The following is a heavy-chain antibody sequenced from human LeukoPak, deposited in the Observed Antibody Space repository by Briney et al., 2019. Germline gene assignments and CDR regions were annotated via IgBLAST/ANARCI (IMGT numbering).Heavy chain of an antibody. D-gene: IGHD3-10*01. V-gene: IGHV3-48*01. CDR3: ARGLDGESFSFHY. CDR1: GLTFSSYS. CDR2: SSGSSSAK. Sequence: GGSLRLSCTASGLTFSSYSMHWVRQAPGQGLEWVSYSSGSSSAKYYADSVQGRFTISRDNAKTSVYLQMNSLRAEDTAVYYCARGLDGESFSFHYWGQGTLVSVSS. J-gene: IGHJ4*02.